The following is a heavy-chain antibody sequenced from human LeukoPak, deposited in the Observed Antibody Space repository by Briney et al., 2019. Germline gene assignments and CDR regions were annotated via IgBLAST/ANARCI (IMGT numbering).Heavy chain of an antibody. CDR3: ANTPRSTTKSWWFDP. Sequence: KPSETLSLTCAVYGGSFSGYYWSWIRQPPGKGLEWIGEINHSGSTNYNPSLKSRVTISVDTSKNQFSLKLSSVTAADTAVYYCANTPRSTTKSWWFDPWGQGTLVTVPS. CDR1: GGSFSGYY. J-gene: IGHJ5*02. CDR2: INHSGST. V-gene: IGHV4-34*01. D-gene: IGHD1-7*01.